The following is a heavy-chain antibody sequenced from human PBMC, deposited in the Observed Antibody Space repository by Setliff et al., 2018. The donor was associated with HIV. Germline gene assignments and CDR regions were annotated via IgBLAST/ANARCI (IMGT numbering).Heavy chain of an antibody. D-gene: IGHD3-3*01. Sequence: ASVKVSCKASGYSLTDFYIHWGRQAPGQGLEWMGWITPNSGGTEYAGKFQGRVTLTRDTSINTAYMEVTRLTSDDTAVYYCAGVSSQFSEWRKDYFEYWGRGSLVTVSS. J-gene: IGHJ4*02. V-gene: IGHV1-2*02. CDR1: GYSLTDFY. CDR3: AGVSSQFSEWRKDYFEY. CDR2: ITPNSGGT.